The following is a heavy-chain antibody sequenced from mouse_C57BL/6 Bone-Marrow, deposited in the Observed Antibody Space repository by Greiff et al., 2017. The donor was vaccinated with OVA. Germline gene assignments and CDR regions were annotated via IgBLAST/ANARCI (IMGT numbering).Heavy chain of an antibody. Sequence: VQLQESGAELARPGASVKLSCKASGYTFTSYGISWVKQRTGQGLEWIGEIYPRSGNTYYNEKFKGKATLTADKSSSTAYMELRSLTSEDSAVXFCARSRRGSFAYWGQGTLVTVSA. CDR1: GYTFTSYG. CDR3: ARSRRGSFAY. V-gene: IGHV1-81*01. CDR2: IYPRSGNT. J-gene: IGHJ3*01.